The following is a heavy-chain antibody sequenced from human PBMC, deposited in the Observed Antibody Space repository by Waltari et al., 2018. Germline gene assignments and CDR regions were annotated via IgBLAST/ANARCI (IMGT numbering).Heavy chain of an antibody. V-gene: IGHV4-39*07. CDR3: VRGYPDIVATISDY. CDR1: RRSISTHIYY. Sequence: QLQLQESGPGLVQPSETLSLPCTVSRRSISTHIYYWGWVRPPPGKGLEWIGSFYKSGTTYYNPSLKSRVTISVDTSNNQFSLKLNSVTAADTAVYYCVRGYPDIVATISDYWGQGTLVIVSS. D-gene: IGHD5-12*01. J-gene: IGHJ4*02. CDR2: FYKSGTT.